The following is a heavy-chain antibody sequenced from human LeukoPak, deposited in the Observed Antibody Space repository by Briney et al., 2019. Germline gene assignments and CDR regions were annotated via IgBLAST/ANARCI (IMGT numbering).Heavy chain of an antibody. J-gene: IGHJ4*02. CDR3: GKDMYSSSWNFFDY. CDR2: ISYDGSNK. D-gene: IGHD6-13*01. Sequence: GRSLRLSCAASGFTFSSYGMHWVRQAPGKGLEWVAFISYDGSNKYYADAVKGRFTISRDNSKNTLYLQMNSLRAEDTALYYCGKDMYSSSWNFFDYWGRGTLVTVSS. V-gene: IGHV3-30*18. CDR1: GFTFSSYG.